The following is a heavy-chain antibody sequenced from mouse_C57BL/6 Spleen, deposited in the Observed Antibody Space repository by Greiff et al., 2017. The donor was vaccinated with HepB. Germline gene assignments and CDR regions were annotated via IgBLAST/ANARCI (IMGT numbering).Heavy chain of an antibody. Sequence: EVKLVESGGGLVQPGGSLSLSCAASGFTFTDYYMSWVRQPPGKALEWLGFIRNKANGYTTEYSASVKGRFTISRDNYQSILYLQMNALRAEDSATYYCARSLYGNSYYFDYWGQGTTLTVSS. CDR3: ARSLYGNSYYFDY. CDR1: GFTFTDYY. J-gene: IGHJ2*01. D-gene: IGHD2-1*01. V-gene: IGHV7-3*01. CDR2: IRNKANGYTT.